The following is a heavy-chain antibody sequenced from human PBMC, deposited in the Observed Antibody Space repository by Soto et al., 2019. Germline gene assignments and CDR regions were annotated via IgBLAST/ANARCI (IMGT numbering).Heavy chain of an antibody. CDR2: INPDSGGT. Sequence: QEQLVQSGAEVKKPGASLKVSCKASGYTFTDYYIHWVRQAPGQGLEWVGWINPDSGGTNLAQRFQGRVTMTSDTSINTAYMELSSRISDDTAVYYCAIRTGELAIISEFDGDWFFEVWGRGTLVTVSS. CDR3: AIRTGELAIISEFDGDWFFEV. V-gene: IGHV1-2*02. J-gene: IGHJ2*01. CDR1: GYTFTDYY. D-gene: IGHD2-2*02.